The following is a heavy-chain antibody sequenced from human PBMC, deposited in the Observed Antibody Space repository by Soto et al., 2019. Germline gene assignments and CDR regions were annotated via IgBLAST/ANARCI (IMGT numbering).Heavy chain of an antibody. D-gene: IGHD5-18*01. CDR2: ISTSSSTI. Sequence: EVQLVESGGGLVQPGGSLRLSCAASGFTFSSYSLNWVRQAPGKGLEWVSYISTSSSTIYYADSVKGRFTISRDNAKNSMYLQMNSLRAEDTAVYYCAREGGYSYGYHYWGQGTLVTVSS. V-gene: IGHV3-48*01. CDR3: AREGGYSYGYHY. CDR1: GFTFSSYS. J-gene: IGHJ4*02.